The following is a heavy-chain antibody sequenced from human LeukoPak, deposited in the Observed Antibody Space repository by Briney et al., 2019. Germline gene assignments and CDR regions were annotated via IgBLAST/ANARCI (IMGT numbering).Heavy chain of an antibody. J-gene: IGHJ5*02. Sequence: PSGGSLRLSCAASGFTFSNHAMTWVRQAPGKGPEWVSAISGSGDTTYYLDSVKGRFTISRDNSENTLYLQMHSLRAEDTALYYCAFELPPNRFDPWGQGTLVTVSS. D-gene: IGHD3-10*01. CDR3: AFELPPNRFDP. CDR2: ISGSGDTT. CDR1: GFTFSNHA. V-gene: IGHV3-23*01.